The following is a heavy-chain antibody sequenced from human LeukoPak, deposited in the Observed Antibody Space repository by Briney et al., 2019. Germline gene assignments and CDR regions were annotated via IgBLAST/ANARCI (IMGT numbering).Heavy chain of an antibody. J-gene: IGHJ2*01. D-gene: IGHD3-10*01. CDR3: AKDRGDGGPYWFFDL. Sequence: PGGSLRLSCAASGFTFSSYGMHWVRQAPGKGLEWGAFIRYDGSNKCYADSVKGGRTISIENVKNTLYLQMNSLSVEDTAVYYCAKDRGDGGPYWFFDLWGRGTLVTVSP. V-gene: IGHV3-30*02. CDR2: IRYDGSNK. CDR1: GFTFSSYG.